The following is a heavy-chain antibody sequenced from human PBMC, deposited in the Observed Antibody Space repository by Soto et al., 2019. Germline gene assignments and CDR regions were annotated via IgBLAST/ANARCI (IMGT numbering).Heavy chain of an antibody. V-gene: IGHV3-23*01. CDR3: AKGILVKPPGSRAFDI. CDR1: GVTFSSYA. CDR2: IGGSGVNT. J-gene: IGHJ3*02. Sequence: GGSLRLSCAASGVTFSSYAMSCVRQAPGKGLEWVSIIGGSGVNTYYADSVKGRFTISRDNSINALYLQMSSLRAGDTAVYYCAKGILVKPPGSRAFDIWGQGTMVTVSS. D-gene: IGHD2-2*01.